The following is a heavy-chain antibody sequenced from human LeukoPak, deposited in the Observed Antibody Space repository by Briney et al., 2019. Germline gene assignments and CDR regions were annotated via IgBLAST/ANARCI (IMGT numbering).Heavy chain of an antibody. V-gene: IGHV4-59*08. D-gene: IGHD5-24*01. Sequence: SETLSLSCTVSGGSMSSYYWSWIRQPPGKGLEWIGYIYYSGSTKYNPSLKSRVTISVDTSKNQFSLKLSSVTAADTAVYYCARGARAGYNLEPFDYWGQGTLVTVSS. CDR1: GGSMSSYY. CDR3: ARGARAGYNLEPFDY. J-gene: IGHJ4*02. CDR2: IYYSGST.